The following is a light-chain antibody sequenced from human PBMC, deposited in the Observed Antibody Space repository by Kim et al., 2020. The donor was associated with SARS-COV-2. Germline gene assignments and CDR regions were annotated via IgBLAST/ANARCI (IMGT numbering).Light chain of an antibody. V-gene: IGKV3-11*01. CDR3: QQRSNWPLT. Sequence: EIVLTQSPATLSLSTGERATLSCRASQSVSSYLLWYQQKPGQAPRLLIYDASNRATGIPARFSGSGSGTDFTLTISSLEPEDFAVYYCQQRSNWPLTFGGGTKVDIK. CDR1: QSVSSY. J-gene: IGKJ4*01. CDR2: DAS.